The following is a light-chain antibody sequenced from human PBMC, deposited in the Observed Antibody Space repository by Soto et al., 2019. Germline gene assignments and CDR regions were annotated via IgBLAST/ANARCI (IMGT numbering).Light chain of an antibody. CDR2: DAS. CDR3: QQYDILPIT. V-gene: IGKV1-33*01. Sequence: ETEMTQSPATLSASEGERVTITCRARQSISRGVAWYQQKPGKAPNLLIYDASTLEIGVPSRFSGSGSGTHFTFTISSLQPGDIGPYYCQQYDILPITFGRGTKVDIK. CDR1: QSISRG. J-gene: IGKJ4*01.